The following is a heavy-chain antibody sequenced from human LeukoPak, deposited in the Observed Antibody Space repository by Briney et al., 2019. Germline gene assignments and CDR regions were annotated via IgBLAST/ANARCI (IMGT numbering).Heavy chain of an antibody. CDR1: GGTFTSYY. V-gene: IGHV1-46*01. D-gene: IGHD1/OR15-1a*01. J-gene: IGHJ4*02. CDR2: INPSGGST. Sequence: ASVKVSCKASGGTFTSYYMHWVRQAPGQGLEWMGIINPSGGSTSYAQKFQGRVTMTRDTSTSTVYMELSSLRSEDTAVYYCTRLGQQQMHRDRRGFDSWGQGTLVSVSS. CDR3: TRLGQQQMHRDRRGFDS.